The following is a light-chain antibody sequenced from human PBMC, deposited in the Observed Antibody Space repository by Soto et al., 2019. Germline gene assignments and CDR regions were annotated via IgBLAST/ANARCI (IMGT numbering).Light chain of an antibody. CDR1: QTISTL. J-gene: IGKJ2*01. Sequence: IQMTQSPSTLSAPVGDRVTITCQASQTISTLLAWFQHKPGKAPNLLIYDASNLESGVPSRFSGSGSGTEFTLSISMQQSDDSATYFCQQYSHLVTFGQGTKLEIK. V-gene: IGKV1-5*01. CDR2: DAS. CDR3: QQYSHLVT.